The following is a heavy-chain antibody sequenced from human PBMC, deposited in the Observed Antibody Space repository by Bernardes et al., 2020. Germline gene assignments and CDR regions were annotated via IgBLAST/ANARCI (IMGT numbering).Heavy chain of an antibody. Sequence: SGPTLVKPTQTLTLTCTFSGFSLSTSGVGVGWIRQPPGKALEWLALIYWDDDKRYSPSLKSRLTITKDTSKNQVVLTMTNMDPVDTATYYCAHRWRGRTTVTYFDYWGQGTLVTVSS. J-gene: IGHJ4*02. V-gene: IGHV2-5*02. CDR2: IYWDDDK. D-gene: IGHD4-17*01. CDR1: GFSLSTSGVG. CDR3: AHRWRGRTTVTYFDY.